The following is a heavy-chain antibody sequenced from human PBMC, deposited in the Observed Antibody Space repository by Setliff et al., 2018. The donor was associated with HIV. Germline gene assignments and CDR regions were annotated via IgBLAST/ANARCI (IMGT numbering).Heavy chain of an antibody. CDR1: GFTFDSYS. Sequence: GGSLRLSCATSGFTFDSYSIIWVRQAPGKGLEWVSYISGLGGGTIYYADSVRGRFTISRDDAEKSVYLQMNSLRAEDTAVYYCARAGVVEGYDYDYYMDVWGKGTTVTVSS. CDR2: ISGLGGGTI. V-gene: IGHV3-48*01. J-gene: IGHJ6*03. D-gene: IGHD2-15*01. CDR3: ARAGVVEGYDYDYYMDV.